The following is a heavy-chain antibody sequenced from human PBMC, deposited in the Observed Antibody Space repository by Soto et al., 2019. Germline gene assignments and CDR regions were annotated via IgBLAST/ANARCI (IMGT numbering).Heavy chain of an antibody. CDR3: AKSNQLSIGFYYGLDV. V-gene: IGHV3-23*01. CDR2: ISGSGGTT. D-gene: IGHD2-15*01. CDR1: GFTFRNYA. J-gene: IGHJ6*02. Sequence: EVQLLESGGGLIQPGGSLRLSCAASGFTFRNYALSWVRQAPGKGLEWVSGISGSGGTTYFADSVKGRFTISRDSSKNTLYLQMNSLRAEDTAVYYCAKSNQLSIGFYYGLDVWGQGTTVTVSS.